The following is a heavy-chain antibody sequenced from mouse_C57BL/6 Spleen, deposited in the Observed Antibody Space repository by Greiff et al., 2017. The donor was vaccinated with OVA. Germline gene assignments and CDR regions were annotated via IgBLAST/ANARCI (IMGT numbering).Heavy chain of an antibody. D-gene: IGHD1-1*02. CDR2: TFYSGIT. CDR1: GFSINSDCY. V-gene: IGHV3-3*01. J-gene: IGHJ1*03. CDR3: ARGGYGDWYFDV. Sequence: EVQVVESGPSLVRPSQTLSLTCTVTGFSINSDCYWIWIRQFPGNKLEYIGYTFYSGITYYNPSLESRTYITRDKSKNQFSLKLSSVTTEDTATYYCARGGYGDWYFDVWGTGTTVTVSS.